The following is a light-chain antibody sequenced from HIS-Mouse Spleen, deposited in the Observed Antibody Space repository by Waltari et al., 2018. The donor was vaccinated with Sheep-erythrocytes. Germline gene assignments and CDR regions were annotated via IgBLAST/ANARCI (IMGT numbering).Light chain of an antibody. CDR1: SSDVGGYNY. CDR2: DVS. CDR3: CSYAGSYNHV. Sequence: QSALTQPRSASGSPGQSVTISCTGTSSDVGGYNYFPSSQQYPGQAPKLMIYDVSKRPSGVPDRFSGSKSGNTASLTISGLQAEDEADYYCCSYAGSYNHVFATGTKVTVL. V-gene: IGLV2-11*01. J-gene: IGLJ1*01.